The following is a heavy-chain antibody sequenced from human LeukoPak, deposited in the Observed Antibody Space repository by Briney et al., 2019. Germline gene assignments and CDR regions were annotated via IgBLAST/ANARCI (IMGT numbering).Heavy chain of an antibody. D-gene: IGHD6-19*01. CDR2: ITGSGAST. J-gene: IGHJ4*02. CDR1: GFTFSSYA. CDR3: AKGVSSGWYAGYFDY. Sequence: PGGSLRLSCAASGFTFSSYAMSWVRQAPGKGLEWVSAITGSGASTYYADSVKGRSTISRDNSKNTLYLQMNSLRAEDTAVYYCAKGVSSGWYAGYFDYWGQGTLVTVSS. V-gene: IGHV3-23*01.